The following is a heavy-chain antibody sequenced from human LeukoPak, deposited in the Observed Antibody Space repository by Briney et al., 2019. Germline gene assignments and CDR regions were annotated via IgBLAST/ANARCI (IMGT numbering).Heavy chain of an antibody. D-gene: IGHD6-19*01. CDR1: GVTFSSSG. CDR3: ARDREAYSSGWYPGLDY. CDR2: IWYDGSNK. J-gene: IGHJ4*02. V-gene: IGHV3-33*01. Sequence: PGRSLRLSCAASGVTFSSSGMHWVREAPDEGLEWGAVIWYDGSNKYYAESVKGRFTISRDNSKNTLSLQMNSLRAEDTAVYYCARDREAYSSGWYPGLDYWGQGTLVTVSS.